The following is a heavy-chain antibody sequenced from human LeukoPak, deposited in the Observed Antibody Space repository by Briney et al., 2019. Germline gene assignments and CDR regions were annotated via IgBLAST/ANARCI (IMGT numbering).Heavy chain of an antibody. CDR3: ARDEKEYCTSASCYYFDY. J-gene: IGHJ4*02. V-gene: IGHV1-18*01. Sequence: GASVKVSCKASGYTFTTYGISWVRQAPGQGLEWMGWISANNGNTNYARKLQGRVTMTTDTSTSTAYMELRSLRSDDSAVYFCARDEKEYCTSASCYYFDYWDQGTLVTVSS. CDR1: GYTFTTYG. CDR2: ISANNGNT. D-gene: IGHD2-2*01.